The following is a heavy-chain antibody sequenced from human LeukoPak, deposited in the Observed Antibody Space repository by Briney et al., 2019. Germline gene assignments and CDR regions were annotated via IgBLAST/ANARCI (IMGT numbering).Heavy chain of an antibody. CDR2: INTNTGNP. Sequence: GASVNVSCKASGYTFTSYATNWVRQAPGQGLEWTGWINTNTGNPMYAQGFTGRFVFSLDTSVSTAYLQISSLEAEDTAVYYCARLSAHSGSHHDYWGQGTLVTVSS. J-gene: IGHJ4*02. V-gene: IGHV7-4-1*02. D-gene: IGHD1-26*01. CDR1: GYTFTSYA. CDR3: ARLSAHSGSHHDY.